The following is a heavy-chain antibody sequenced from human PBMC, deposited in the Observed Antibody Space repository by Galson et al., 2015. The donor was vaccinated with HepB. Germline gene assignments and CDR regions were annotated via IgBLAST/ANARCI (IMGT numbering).Heavy chain of an antibody. CDR1: GYTFTSYY. D-gene: IGHD5-24*01. V-gene: IGHV1-46*01. Sequence: SVKVSCKASGYTFTSYYMHWVRQAPGQGLEWMGIINPSGGSTSYAQKFQGRVTMTGDTSTSTVYMELSSLRSEDTAVYYCARDGGGDGYNYMGCFDYWGQGTLVTVSS. J-gene: IGHJ4*02. CDR3: ARDGGGDGYNYMGCFDY. CDR2: INPSGGST.